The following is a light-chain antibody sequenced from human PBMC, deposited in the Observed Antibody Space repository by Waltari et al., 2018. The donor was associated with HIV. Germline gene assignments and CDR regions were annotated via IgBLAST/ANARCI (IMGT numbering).Light chain of an antibody. CDR3: AVWGDSLNSYV. CDR2: RNN. J-gene: IGLJ1*01. CDR1: SSNIGSNY. Sequence: QSVLTQPPSASGTPGQRVTISCSGSSSNIGSNYVYWYKQLPGTAPKRLIYRNNQRPSGVPDRFSGSKSGTSASLAISGLRSEDEADYYCAVWGDSLNSYVFGTGTEVTVL. V-gene: IGLV1-47*01.